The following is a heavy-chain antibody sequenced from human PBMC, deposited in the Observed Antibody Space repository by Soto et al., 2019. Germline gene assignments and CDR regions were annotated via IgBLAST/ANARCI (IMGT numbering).Heavy chain of an antibody. CDR2: ISSSSSTI. CDR3: ARVHAVYCTNGVCYILAFDI. D-gene: IGHD2-8*01. V-gene: IGHV3-48*01. CDR1: GFTFSSYS. Sequence: GGSLRLSCAASGFTFSSYSMNWVRQAPGKGLEWVSYISSSSSTIYYADSVKGRFTISRDNAKNSLYLQMNSLRAEDTAVYYCARVHAVYCTNGVCYILAFDIWGQGTMVTVSS. J-gene: IGHJ3*02.